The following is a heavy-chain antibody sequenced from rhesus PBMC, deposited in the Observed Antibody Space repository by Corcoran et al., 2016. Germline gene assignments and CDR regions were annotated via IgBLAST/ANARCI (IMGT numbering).Heavy chain of an antibody. Sequence: QVQLVQSGAEVKKPGASVKLSCKASGYTSSIFAFSWGRPALCQGLEWMGGIVPLVGITNYAQKFQGRVTITADTSTSTAYMELSSLRSEDTAVYYCAGGEDTAGTVMDYWGRGVLVTVSS. J-gene: IGHJ4*01. CDR1: GYTSSIFA. D-gene: IGHD5-30*01. CDR3: AGGEDTAGTVMDY. CDR2: IVPLVGIT. V-gene: IGHV1-151*01.